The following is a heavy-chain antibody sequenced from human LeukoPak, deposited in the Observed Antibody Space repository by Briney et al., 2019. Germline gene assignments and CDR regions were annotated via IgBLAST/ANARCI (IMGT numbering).Heavy chain of an antibody. J-gene: IGHJ6*02. D-gene: IGHD3-10*01. CDR2: IYSGGST. CDR3: ARDDLYGSGYYYGMDV. CDR1: GFTVSSNY. V-gene: IGHV3-66*01. Sequence: GGSLRLSCAASGFTVSSNYMRWVRQAPGKGLEGVSVIYSGGSTYYADSVKGRFTISRDNSKNTLYLQMNSLRAEDTAVYYCARDDLYGSGYYYGMDVWGQGTTVTVSS.